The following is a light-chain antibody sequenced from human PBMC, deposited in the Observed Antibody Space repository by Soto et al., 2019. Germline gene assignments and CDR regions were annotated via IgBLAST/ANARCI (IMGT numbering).Light chain of an antibody. J-gene: IGKJ1*01. CDR2: DAS. CDR1: QSVSSY. V-gene: IGKV3-11*01. CDR3: QQRSNWPPT. Sequence: EIGLTQSPATLASSPGVRATLSCRASQSVSSYLSWYQQKPGQAPRLLIYDASNRAPGSPARFSGSGSGTDFTLTISSLAPEDFAVYYCQQRSNWPPTFGQGTKLEIK.